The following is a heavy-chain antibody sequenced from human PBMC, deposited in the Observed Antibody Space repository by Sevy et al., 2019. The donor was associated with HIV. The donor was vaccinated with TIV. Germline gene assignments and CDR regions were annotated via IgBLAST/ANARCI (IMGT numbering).Heavy chain of an antibody. CDR2: ISTSSSST. CDR3: ARDLRLRGYSYGSFDY. J-gene: IGHJ4*02. Sequence: GGSLRLSCAASGFTFSNYAMGWVRQAPGKGPEWVSTISTSSSSTYYADSVKGRFTISRDNSKNTLSLQMNSLRADDTAVYHCARDLRLRGYSYGSFDYWGQGTLVTVSS. D-gene: IGHD5-18*01. V-gene: IGHV3-23*01. CDR1: GFTFSNYA.